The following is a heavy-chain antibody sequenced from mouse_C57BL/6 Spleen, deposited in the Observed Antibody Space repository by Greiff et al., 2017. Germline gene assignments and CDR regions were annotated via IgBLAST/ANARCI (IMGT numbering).Heavy chain of an antibody. J-gene: IGHJ2*01. D-gene: IGHD2-3*01. CDR1: GYAFSSSW. Sequence: VQLQQSGPELVKPGASVKISCKASGYAFSSSWMNWVKQRPGKGLEWIGRIYPGDGDTNYNGKFKGKATLTADKSSSTAYMQLSSLTSEDSAVYFCASFDGYYDYFDYWGQGTTLTVSS. V-gene: IGHV1-82*01. CDR2: IYPGDGDT. CDR3: ASFDGYYDYFDY.